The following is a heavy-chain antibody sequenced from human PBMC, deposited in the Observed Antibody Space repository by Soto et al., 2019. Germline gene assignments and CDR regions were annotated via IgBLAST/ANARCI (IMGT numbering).Heavy chain of an antibody. Sequence: GASVKVSCKASGGTFSSYTISWVRQAPGQGLEWMGRIIPILGIANYAQKFQGRVTITADKSTSTAYMELSSLRSEDTAVYYCARDRCSGGSCYAGGTYFDYWGHGTPVTVSS. D-gene: IGHD2-15*01. V-gene: IGHV1-69*04. CDR1: GGTFSSYT. CDR3: ARDRCSGGSCYAGGTYFDY. J-gene: IGHJ4*01. CDR2: IIPILGIA.